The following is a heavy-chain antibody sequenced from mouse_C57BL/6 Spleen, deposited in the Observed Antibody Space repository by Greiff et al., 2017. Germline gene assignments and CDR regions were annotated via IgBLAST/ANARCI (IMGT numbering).Heavy chain of an antibody. D-gene: IGHD2-4*01. CDR2: ISYDGSN. CDR1: GYSITSGYY. J-gene: IGHJ2*01. CDR3: ASIYDYDGGYYFDY. V-gene: IGHV3-6*01. Sequence: EVQLQQSGPGLVKPSQSLSLTCSVTGYSITSGYYWNWIRQFPGNKLEWMGYISYDGSNNYNPSLKNRISITRDTSTNQFFLKLNSVTTEDTATYYCASIYDYDGGYYFDYWGQGTTLTVSS.